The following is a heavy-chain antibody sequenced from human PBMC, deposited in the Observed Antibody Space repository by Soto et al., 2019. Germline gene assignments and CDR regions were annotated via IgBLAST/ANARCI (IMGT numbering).Heavy chain of an antibody. CDR3: ARVRSGVEAWFDP. Sequence: QVQLVQSGAEVKKPGASVKVSCRASGYTFTNFGVTWVRRAPGQGLEWMGWISAYTDTPNYAQKIQGRVTMTIDTSTSTAYMDLRSLTSDDTAVYYCARVRSGVEAWFDPWGQGTLVTVSS. J-gene: IGHJ5*02. CDR2: ISAYTDTP. D-gene: IGHD2-8*01. V-gene: IGHV1-18*01. CDR1: GYTFTNFG.